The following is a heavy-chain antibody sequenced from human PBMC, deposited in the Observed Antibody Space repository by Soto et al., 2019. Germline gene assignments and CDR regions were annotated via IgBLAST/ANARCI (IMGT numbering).Heavy chain of an antibody. J-gene: IGHJ4*02. Sequence: ASVKVSCKASGGTFSSYTISWVRQAPGQGLEWMGRIIPILGIANYAQKFHGRVTITADKSTGTAYMELSSLRSEDTAVYYCATSLINYDILTGYYKGFPAWNYWGQGTLVTVSS. D-gene: IGHD3-9*01. CDR2: IIPILGIA. V-gene: IGHV1-69*02. CDR1: GGTFSSYT. CDR3: ATSLINYDILTGYYKGFPAWNY.